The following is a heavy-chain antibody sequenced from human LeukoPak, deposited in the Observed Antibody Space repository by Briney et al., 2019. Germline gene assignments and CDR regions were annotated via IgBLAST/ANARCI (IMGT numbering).Heavy chain of an antibody. D-gene: IGHD1-26*01. CDR1: GDSISSSSYY. V-gene: IGHV4-61*01. CDR3: AREIYSGSLYFVY. J-gene: IGHJ4*02. CDR2: IYYSGST. Sequence: SETLSLTCTVSGDSISSSSYYWGWIRQPPGKGLEWIGYIYYSGSTNYNPSLKSRVTISVDTSKNQFSLKLSSVTAADTAVYYCAREIYSGSLYFVYWGQGTLVTVSS.